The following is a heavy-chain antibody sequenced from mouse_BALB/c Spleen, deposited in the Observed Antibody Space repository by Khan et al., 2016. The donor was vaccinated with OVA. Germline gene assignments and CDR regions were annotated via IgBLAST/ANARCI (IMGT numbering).Heavy chain of an antibody. CDR2: ISSGGSYT. CDR1: GFTFSNYA. D-gene: IGHD1-1*01. J-gene: IGHJ3*01. Sequence: DVQLVESGGGLVKPGGSLKLSCAASGFTFSNYAMSWVRQTPEKRLKWVATISSGGSYTYFPDSVQGRFTISRDNAKNTMSLQMSSLRSEDTAIYYCARELFTTVVATPFAYWGQGTLVTVSA. V-gene: IGHV5-9-3*01. CDR3: ARELFTTVVATPFAY.